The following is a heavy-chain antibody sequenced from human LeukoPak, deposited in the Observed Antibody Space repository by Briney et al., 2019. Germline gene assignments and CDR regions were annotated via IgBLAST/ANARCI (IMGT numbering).Heavy chain of an antibody. CDR3: ARGSGDY. CDR1: GLTLSGYW. J-gene: IGHJ4*02. V-gene: IGHV3-7*04. Sequence: VGSLRLSCAAAGLTLSGYWMKWVRQAPGKGLEWVASIKPDGSAQYYVDSAKGPFTISRDNAKKSLYLQMTSLRDEDTAVYYCARGSGDYSGQGTLVTVSS. CDR2: IKPDGSAQ.